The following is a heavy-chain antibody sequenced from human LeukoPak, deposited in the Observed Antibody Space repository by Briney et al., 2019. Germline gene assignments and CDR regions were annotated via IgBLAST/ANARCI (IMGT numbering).Heavy chain of an antibody. V-gene: IGHV3-23*01. CDR1: RFTFSRYA. Sequence: PGGSLRLSCAASRFTFSRYAMSGVRQAPGKGREWVSAISGSGGSTYYADSVKGRFTISRDNSKNTLYLQMNSLRAEDTAVYYCAKDSIGIEYSSSWYYFDYWGQGTLVTVSS. CDR3: AKDSIGIEYSSSWYYFDY. CDR2: ISGSGGST. D-gene: IGHD6-13*01. J-gene: IGHJ4*02.